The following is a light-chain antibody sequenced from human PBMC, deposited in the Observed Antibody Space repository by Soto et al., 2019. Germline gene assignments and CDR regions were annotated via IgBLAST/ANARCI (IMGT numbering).Light chain of an antibody. CDR2: AAS. Sequence: DVQMTQSPSSLSASVGDRVTITCRASQGISNYLAWYQQKPGKVPKLLIYAASTLQSGVPSLFSGSGSGTDFNLPISSLQPEDVATYYCQKYNSAAFTFGPGTKVPIK. CDR3: QKYNSAAFT. J-gene: IGKJ3*01. CDR1: QGISNY. V-gene: IGKV1-27*01.